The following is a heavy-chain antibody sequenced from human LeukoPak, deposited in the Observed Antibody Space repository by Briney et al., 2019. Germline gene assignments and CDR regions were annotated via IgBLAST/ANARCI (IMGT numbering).Heavy chain of an antibody. V-gene: IGHV4-34*01. Sequence: PSETLSLTCAVYGGSFSAYYWSWIRQPPGKGLEWIGEINHSGSTNYNPSLKSRVTISVDTSKNQFSLKLNSVTAADTAVYYCARRTWFGELFTTDAFDIWGQGTMVTVSS. J-gene: IGHJ3*02. D-gene: IGHD3-10*01. CDR1: GGSFSAYY. CDR2: INHSGST. CDR3: ARRTWFGELFTTDAFDI.